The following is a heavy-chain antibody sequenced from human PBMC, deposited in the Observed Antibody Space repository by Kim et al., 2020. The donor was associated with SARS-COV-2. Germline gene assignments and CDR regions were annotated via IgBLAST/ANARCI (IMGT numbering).Heavy chain of an antibody. CDR3: AKDPDGSGRYDSDS. V-gene: IGHV3-23*01. Sequence: GGSLRLSCTAFGFTFTNYAMSWVRQAPGKGLECVSTINSSGGRRYYGDSVKGRFAISRDNSKNTVFLQMNTLRVEDTAIYYCAKDPDGSGRYDSDSWGQGTLVTVSS. J-gene: IGHJ4*02. D-gene: IGHD3-10*01. CDR1: GFTFTNYA. CDR2: INSSGGRR.